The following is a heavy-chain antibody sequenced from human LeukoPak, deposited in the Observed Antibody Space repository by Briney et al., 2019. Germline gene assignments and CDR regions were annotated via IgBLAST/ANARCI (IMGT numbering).Heavy chain of an antibody. D-gene: IGHD3-3*01. CDR1: GGSFSGYY. CDR2: INHSGST. V-gene: IGHV4-34*01. CDR3: ARGDTYYDFWSGYRYLDY. Sequence: SETLSLTCAVYGGSFSGYYWSWIRQPPGKGLEWIGEINHSGSTNYNPSLKSRVTISVDTSKNQFSLKLSSVTAADTAVYYCARGDTYYDFWSGYRYLDYWGQGTLVTVSS. J-gene: IGHJ4*02.